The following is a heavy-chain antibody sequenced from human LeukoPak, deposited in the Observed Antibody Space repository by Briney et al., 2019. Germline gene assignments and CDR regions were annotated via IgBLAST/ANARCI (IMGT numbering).Heavy chain of an antibody. J-gene: IGHJ4*02. Sequence: GGSLRLSCTASGFTFGDYAMSWFRQAPGTGLQWVGYIRSKAYGATTEYAASVKGRFTISRDDSKSIAYLQMNSLKTEDTAVYYCTREYYYHSSGFDYWGQGTLVTVSS. CDR3: TREYYYHSSGFDY. CDR2: IRSKAYGATT. D-gene: IGHD3-22*01. CDR1: GFTFGDYA. V-gene: IGHV3-49*03.